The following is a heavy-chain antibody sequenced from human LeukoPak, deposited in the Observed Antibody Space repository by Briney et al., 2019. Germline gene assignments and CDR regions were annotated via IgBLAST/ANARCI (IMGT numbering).Heavy chain of an antibody. J-gene: IGHJ6*03. Sequence: PGGSLRLSCAASGFTFSSYAMSWVRQAPGKGLEWVSAISGSGGSTYYADSVKGWFTISRDNSKNTLYLQMNSLRAEDTAVYYCAKPLYGSGSYSFYMDVWGKGTTVTVSS. CDR1: GFTFSSYA. V-gene: IGHV3-23*01. D-gene: IGHD3-10*01. CDR2: ISGSGGST. CDR3: AKPLYGSGSYSFYMDV.